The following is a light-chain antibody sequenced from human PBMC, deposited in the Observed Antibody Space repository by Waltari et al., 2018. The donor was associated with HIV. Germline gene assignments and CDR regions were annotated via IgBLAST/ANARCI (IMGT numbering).Light chain of an antibody. CDR1: SRDGGRDTY. V-gene: IGLV2-14*03. CDR3: SSYTSSRTVV. Sequence: QSALTQPASVSGSPGQSITLPCTGASRDGGRDTYVSWYQHHPGKAPKLILYDVSNRPSGVSNRFSGSKSGTTASLTISGLQAEDEADYYCSSYTSSRTVVFGGGTKLTVL. J-gene: IGLJ2*01. CDR2: DVS.